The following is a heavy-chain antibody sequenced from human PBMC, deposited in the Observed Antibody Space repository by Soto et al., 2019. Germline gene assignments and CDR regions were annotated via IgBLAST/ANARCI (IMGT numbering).Heavy chain of an antibody. D-gene: IGHD2-2*01. Sequence: SETLSLTCTVSGGSFSSYYWSWIRQPPGKGLEWIGYIYYSGSTNYNPSLKSRVTISVDTSKNQFSLKLSSVTAADTAVYYCARYAWPSAYNWFDPWGQGTLVTVS. J-gene: IGHJ5*02. CDR1: GGSFSSYY. CDR3: ARYAWPSAYNWFDP. CDR2: IYYSGST. V-gene: IGHV4-59*01.